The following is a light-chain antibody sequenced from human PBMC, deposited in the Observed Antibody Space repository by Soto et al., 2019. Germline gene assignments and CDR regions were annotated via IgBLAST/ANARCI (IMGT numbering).Light chain of an antibody. Sequence: DIQMTQSPSSLSASVGDRVTITCWASQGISNYLAWYQQKPGKVPKLLIYAASTLHSGVPSRFSGSGSGTDFTLTISSLQPEDVATYYCQKYNSAPPFGQGTRLEIK. CDR1: QGISNY. CDR2: AAS. CDR3: QKYNSAPP. V-gene: IGKV1-27*01. J-gene: IGKJ5*01.